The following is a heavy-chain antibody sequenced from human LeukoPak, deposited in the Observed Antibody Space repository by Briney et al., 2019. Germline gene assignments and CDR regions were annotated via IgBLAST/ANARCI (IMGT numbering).Heavy chain of an antibody. CDR3: ARTVTYYDFWGGYSTDAFDI. CDR1: GGSISSYY. J-gene: IGHJ3*02. CDR2: IYYSGST. Sequence: SETLSLTCTVSGGSISSYYWSWIRQPPGKGLEWIGYIYYSGSTNYNPSLKSRVTISVDTSKNQFSLKLSSVTAADTAVYYCARTVTYYDFWGGYSTDAFDIWGQGTMVTVSS. V-gene: IGHV4-59*01. D-gene: IGHD3-3*01.